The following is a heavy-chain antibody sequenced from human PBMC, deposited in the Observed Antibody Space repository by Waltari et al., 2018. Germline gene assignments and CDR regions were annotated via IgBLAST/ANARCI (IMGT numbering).Heavy chain of an antibody. J-gene: IGHJ5*02. Sequence: QVQLHQWGAGPLKPSETLSLTCGVSGGSFTGYPWRVIRRPPGGGLGGMGQINDRGSTIYHPSLKGRITMSEDTSKKEFSLKLRSVTAADTAVYFCARNFDYIWANYGLNWFEPWGQGTLVIVSS. CDR1: GGSFTGYP. V-gene: IGHV4-34*01. D-gene: IGHD3-16*02. CDR2: INDRGST. CDR3: ARNFDYIWANYGLNWFEP.